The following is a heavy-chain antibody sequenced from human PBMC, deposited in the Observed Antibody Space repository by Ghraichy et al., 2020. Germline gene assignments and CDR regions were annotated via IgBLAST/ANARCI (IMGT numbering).Heavy chain of an antibody. D-gene: IGHD1-26*01. CDR2: IYYSGST. CDR3: ARGSRSGSYYPNWFDP. V-gene: IGHV4-59*01. Sequence: SQTLSLTCTVSGGSISSYYWSWIRQPPGKGLEWIGYIYYSGSTNYNPSLKSRVTISVDTSKNQFSLKLSSVTAADTAGYYCARGSRSGSYYPNWFDPWGQGTLVTVSS. J-gene: IGHJ5*02. CDR1: GGSISSYY.